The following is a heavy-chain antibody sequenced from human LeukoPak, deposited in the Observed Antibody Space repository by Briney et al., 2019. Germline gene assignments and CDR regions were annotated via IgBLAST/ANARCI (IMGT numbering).Heavy chain of an antibody. V-gene: IGHV3-21*01. CDR3: ARDSGTSYSSGWYDY. D-gene: IGHD6-19*01. Sequence: PGGPLRLSCAASGFMFSSYSMNWVRQAPGRGLEWVSSISSSSGYIYYADSVKGRLTISSDNAKNSLYLQMNSLRAEDTAVYYCARDSGTSYSSGWYDYWGQGTLVTVSS. CDR2: ISSSSGYI. J-gene: IGHJ4*02. CDR1: GFMFSSYS.